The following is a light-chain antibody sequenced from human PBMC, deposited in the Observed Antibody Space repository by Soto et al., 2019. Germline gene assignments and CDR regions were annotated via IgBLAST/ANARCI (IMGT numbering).Light chain of an antibody. CDR1: QSVSSNS. V-gene: IGKV3-20*01. CDR3: QQYANSPYT. Sequence: EIVLTQSPGTLSLSPGERATLSCRASQSVSSNSFSWYHQKPGQAPRLFIYGASSRATGIPDRFSGSGSGTDFTLTISRLEPEDFAVYYCQQYANSPYTFGQGTKLEIK. J-gene: IGKJ2*01. CDR2: GAS.